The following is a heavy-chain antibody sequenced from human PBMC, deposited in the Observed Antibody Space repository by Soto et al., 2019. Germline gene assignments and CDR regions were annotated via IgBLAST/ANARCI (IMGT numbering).Heavy chain of an antibody. CDR1: VFPFGANA. J-gene: IGHJ4*02. D-gene: IGHD1-26*01. CDR2: LSNTGRRT. Sequence: EVQVLESGGGLVQPGGSLRLSCVVSVFPFGANAMSWVRQAPGKGLEWVSGLSNTGRRTSYADSVKGRFNISRDNSENTVYLQMNSLRVEDTAVYYFATEMGATQGPFDNWGQGTLVTVSS. CDR3: ATEMGATQGPFDN. V-gene: IGHV3-23*01.